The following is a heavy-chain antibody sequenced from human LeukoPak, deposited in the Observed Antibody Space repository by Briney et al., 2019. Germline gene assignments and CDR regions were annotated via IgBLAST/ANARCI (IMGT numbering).Heavy chain of an antibody. V-gene: IGHV4-30-4*08. CDR1: GGSISSGDYY. J-gene: IGHJ6*03. Sequence: SETLSLTCTVSGGSISSGDYYWIWIRQPPGKGLEWIGYIYYRGTTYYNPSLKSRVTLSVDTSKNQFSLKLSSVTAADTAVYYCARDIYYYFYMDVWGKGATVTVSS. CDR2: IYYRGTT. CDR3: ARDIYYYFYMDV.